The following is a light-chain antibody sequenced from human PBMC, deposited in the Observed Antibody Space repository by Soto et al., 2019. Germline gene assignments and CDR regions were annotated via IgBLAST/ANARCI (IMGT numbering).Light chain of an antibody. V-gene: IGLV2-14*01. J-gene: IGLJ1*01. CDR1: SSHVGGYNY. Sequence: QSVLTQSASVSGSPGQSITISCTGTSSHVGGYNYVSWYQQHQGKAPQLIIYEVTNRPSGVSNRFSGSKSGNTASLTISGLQAEDEADYYCSSYTSSSILYVFGTGTKVTVL. CDR3: SSYTSSSILYV. CDR2: EVT.